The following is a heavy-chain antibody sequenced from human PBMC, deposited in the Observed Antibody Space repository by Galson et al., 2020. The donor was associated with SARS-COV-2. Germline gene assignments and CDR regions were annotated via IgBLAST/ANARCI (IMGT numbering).Heavy chain of an antibody. J-gene: IGHJ4*02. D-gene: IGHD3-22*01. V-gene: IGHV3-30-3*01. CDR3: SVSYYDSSGYYDFDY. CDR2: ISYDGSNK. CDR1: GFTFSSYA. Sequence: GESLKISCAASGFTFSSYAMHWVRQAPGKGLEWVAVISYDGSNKYYADSVKGRFTISRDNSKNTLYLQMNSLRAEDTAVYYCSVSYYDSSGYYDFDYWGQGTLVTVSS.